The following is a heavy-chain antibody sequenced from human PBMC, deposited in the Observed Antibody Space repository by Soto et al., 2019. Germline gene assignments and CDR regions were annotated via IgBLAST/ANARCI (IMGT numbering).Heavy chain of an antibody. J-gene: IGHJ5*02. CDR1: GYTFTDFF. D-gene: IGHD5-12*01. Sequence: ASVKVSCKAYGYTFTDFFLHWLRQAPGQGLEWMGWINPNSGATNYAQKFQGRVTMTRDTSVNTAYMELSRLRSDDTAVYYCAKDQILPATIYGGAYNCFDPWGQGTLVTVSS. V-gene: IGHV1-2*02. CDR2: INPNSGAT. CDR3: AKDQILPATIYGGAYNCFDP.